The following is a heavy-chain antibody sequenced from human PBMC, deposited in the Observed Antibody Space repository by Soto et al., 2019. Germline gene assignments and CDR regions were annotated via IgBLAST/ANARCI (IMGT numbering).Heavy chain of an antibody. Sequence: ASVKVSCKASGYTFNTYGISWVRQAPGQGLEWMGWINPHNGNTDLALQFQGRVTLTTDISRSTAYMELRSLRSDDTALYYCARDVAENCSATRCYGGDSWGR. CDR3: ARDVAENCSATRCYGGDS. J-gene: IGHJ2*01. CDR2: INPHNGNT. V-gene: IGHV1-18*01. D-gene: IGHD2-2*01. CDR1: GYTFNTYG.